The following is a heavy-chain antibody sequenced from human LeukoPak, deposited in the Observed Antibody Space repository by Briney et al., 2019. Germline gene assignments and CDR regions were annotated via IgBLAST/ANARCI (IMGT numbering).Heavy chain of an antibody. Sequence: SETLSLTCTVSGYSISSGYYWGWIRQPPGKGLEWIGSTYHSGSTYYNPSLKSRVTISVDTSKNQFSLNLRSVTAADTAVYYCARSSGGDTTFDYWGQGTLVTVSS. D-gene: IGHD4-17*01. J-gene: IGHJ4*02. CDR1: GYSISSGYY. CDR3: ARSSGGDTTFDY. CDR2: TYHSGST. V-gene: IGHV4-38-2*02.